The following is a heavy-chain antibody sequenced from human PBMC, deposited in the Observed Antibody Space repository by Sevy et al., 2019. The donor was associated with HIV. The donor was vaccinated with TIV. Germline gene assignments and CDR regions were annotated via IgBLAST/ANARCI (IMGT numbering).Heavy chain of an antibody. CDR2: IYSGGST. Sequence: GGSLRLSCAASGFTVSSNYMSWVRQAPGKGLEWVSVIYSGGSTYYADSVKGRFTISRDSSKNTLYLQMNSLRAEDTAVYYCARDPYPGGVFDYWGQGTLVTVSS. D-gene: IGHD1-26*01. CDR3: ARDPYPGGVFDY. CDR1: GFTVSSNY. J-gene: IGHJ4*02. V-gene: IGHV3-53*01.